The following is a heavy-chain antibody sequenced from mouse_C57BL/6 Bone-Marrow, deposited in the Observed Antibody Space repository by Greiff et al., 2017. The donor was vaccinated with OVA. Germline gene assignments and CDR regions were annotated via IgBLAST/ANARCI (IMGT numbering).Heavy chain of an antibody. J-gene: IGHJ4*01. D-gene: IGHD2-5*01. Sequence: QVQLVESGAELARPGASVKLSCKASGYTFTSYGISWVKQRTGQGLEWIGEIYPRSGNTYYNEKFKGKATLTADKSSSTAYMELRSLTSEDSAVYFCARWGYYSNPMDYWGQGTSVTVSS. CDR2: IYPRSGNT. CDR1: GYTFTSYG. CDR3: ARWGYYSNPMDY. V-gene: IGHV1-81*01.